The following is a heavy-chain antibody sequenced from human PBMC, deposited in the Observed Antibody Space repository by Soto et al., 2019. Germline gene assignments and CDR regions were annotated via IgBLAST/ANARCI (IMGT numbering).Heavy chain of an antibody. V-gene: IGHV3-7*03. CDR1: GFTFSSFW. CDR2: IKQDGSQK. Sequence: GGSLILSCAASGFTFSSFWMSWVRQAPGKGLEWVANIKQDGSQKYYVDSVKGRFTISRDNAQSSLHLQMNSLTGDDSAVYYCARVLLYSASGRGWFDPWGQGTLVTVSS. CDR3: ARVLLYSASGRGWFDP. D-gene: IGHD3-10*02. J-gene: IGHJ5*02.